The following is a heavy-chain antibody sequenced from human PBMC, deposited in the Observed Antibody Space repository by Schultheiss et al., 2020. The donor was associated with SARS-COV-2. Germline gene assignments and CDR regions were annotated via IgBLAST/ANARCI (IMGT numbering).Heavy chain of an antibody. V-gene: IGHV4-59*12. CDR1: GGSISSYY. D-gene: IGHD5-18*01. Sequence: SETLSLTCTVSGGSISSYYWSWIRQHPGKGLEWIGYIYYSGSTNYNPSLKSRVTISVDTSKNQFSLKLSSVTAADTAVYYCARASWIQLWLLIDYWGQGTLVTVSS. CDR3: ARASWIQLWLLIDY. J-gene: IGHJ4*02. CDR2: IYYSGST.